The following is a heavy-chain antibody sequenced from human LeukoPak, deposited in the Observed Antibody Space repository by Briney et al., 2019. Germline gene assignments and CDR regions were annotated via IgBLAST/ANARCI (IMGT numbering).Heavy chain of an antibody. CDR1: GYTFTSYY. CDR3: AKDGYYYGSGSYYNVQAFDI. CDR2: INPSGGST. J-gene: IGHJ3*02. V-gene: IGHV1-46*01. D-gene: IGHD3-10*01. Sequence: ASVKVSCKASGYTFTSYYMHWVRQAPGQGLEWMGIINPSGGSTSYAQKFQGRVTMTRDTSTSTVYMELSSLRSEDTAVYYCAKDGYYYGSGSYYNVQAFDIWGQGTMVTVSS.